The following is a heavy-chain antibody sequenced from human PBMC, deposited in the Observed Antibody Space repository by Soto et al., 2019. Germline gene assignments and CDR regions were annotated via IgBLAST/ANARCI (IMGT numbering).Heavy chain of an antibody. J-gene: IGHJ6*02. V-gene: IGHV1-18*01. CDR3: ARVSGEIVVVTAATPYYYYWMDV. CDR2: ISAYNGNT. CDR1: GYNFTSYG. Sequence: QVQLVQSGAEVKKPGASVKVACKASGYNFTSYGISWVRQAPGQLLEWIGWISAYNGNTNYAQKLQGRVTMTTDTNTSTAYMELRILRSDDTAVYYCARVSGEIVVVTAATPYYYYWMDVRCQWTTVSVSS. D-gene: IGHD2-2*01.